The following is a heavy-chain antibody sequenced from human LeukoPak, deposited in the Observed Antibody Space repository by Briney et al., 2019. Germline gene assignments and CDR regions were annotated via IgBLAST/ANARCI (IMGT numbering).Heavy chain of an antibody. J-gene: IGHJ4*02. CDR1: GFTFSSYA. CDR3: ARDPSMPEDHLGPHYYDSSDY. D-gene: IGHD3-22*01. V-gene: IGHV3-30*04. Sequence: GRSLRLSCAASGFTFSSYAMHWVRQAPGKGLEWVAVISYDGSNKYYADSVKGRFTISRDNSKNTLYLQMNSLRAEDTAVYYCARDPSMPEDHLGPHYYDSSDYWGQGTLVTVSS. CDR2: ISYDGSNK.